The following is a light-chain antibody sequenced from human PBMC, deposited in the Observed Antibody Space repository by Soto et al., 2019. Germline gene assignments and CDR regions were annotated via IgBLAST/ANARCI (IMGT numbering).Light chain of an antibody. J-gene: IGLJ1*01. CDR1: SSDVGGYIY. CDR3: ISYTRSGYV. V-gene: IGLV2-14*01. CDR2: DVS. Sequence: QSALTQPASVSGSPGQSITISCTGTSSDVGGYIYVSWYQQHPGKAPKLIIYDVSNRPSGVSNRFSGSKSGNTDSLTISGLQAEDEADYYCISYTRSGYVCGTGTKLTVL.